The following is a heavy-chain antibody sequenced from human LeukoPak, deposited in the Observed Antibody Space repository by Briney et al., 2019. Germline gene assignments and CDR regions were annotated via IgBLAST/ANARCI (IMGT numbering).Heavy chain of an antibody. D-gene: IGHD2-2*01. V-gene: IGHV4-59*01. J-gene: IGHJ5*02. CDR2: IYYSGST. CDR3: ARLGDCSSTSCPNYNWFDP. Sequence: SETLSPTCTVSGGSISSYYWSWIRQPPGKGLEWIGYIYYSGSTNYNPSLKSRVTISVDTSKNQFSLKLSSVTAADTAVYYCARLGDCSSTSCPNYNWFDPWGQGTLVTVSS. CDR1: GGSISSYY.